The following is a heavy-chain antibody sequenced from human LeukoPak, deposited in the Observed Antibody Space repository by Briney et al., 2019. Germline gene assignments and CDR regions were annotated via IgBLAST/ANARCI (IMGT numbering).Heavy chain of an antibody. V-gene: IGHV4-34*01. D-gene: IGHD1-26*01. CDR2: SNDSGGT. CDR1: GGTFSGYY. CDR3: ARLPVIVGAALEYYYYYIDV. J-gene: IGHJ6*03. Sequence: SETLSLTCSVCGGTFSGYYWSRIRQPPGKRLEWIGESNDSGGTNYNPSLKSRVTISADKSKNQVSLKLTSVTAADTAVYYCARLPVIVGAALEYYYYYIDVWGPGTTVTVSS.